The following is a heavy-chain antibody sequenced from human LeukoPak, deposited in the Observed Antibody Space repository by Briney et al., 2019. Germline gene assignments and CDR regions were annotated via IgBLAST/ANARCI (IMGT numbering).Heavy chain of an antibody. D-gene: IGHD3-3*01. V-gene: IGHV1-69*01. CDR2: IIPIFGTA. CDR1: GGTFSSYA. CDR3: ARDNGDDFWSGYYYY. J-gene: IGHJ4*02. Sequence: ASVKVSCKASGGTFSSYAISWVRQAPGQGLEWMGGIIPIFGTANYAQKFQGRVTITADESTSTAYMELGSLRSEDTAVYYCARDNGDDFWSGYYYYWGQGTLVTVSS.